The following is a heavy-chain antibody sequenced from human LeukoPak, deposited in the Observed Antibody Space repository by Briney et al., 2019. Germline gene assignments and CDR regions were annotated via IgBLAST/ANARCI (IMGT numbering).Heavy chain of an antibody. CDR1: GFSFSGYA. CDR3: ARDLGGNYYYYYGMDV. V-gene: IGHV3-23*01. D-gene: IGHD3-10*01. CDR2: ISDSGGST. Sequence: GGSLRLSCAASGFSFSGYAMNWVRQAPGKGLEWVSAISDSGGSTYYADSVKGRFTISRDNSKNTLYLQMNSLRAEDTAVYYCARDLGGNYYYYYGMDVWGQGTTVTVSS. J-gene: IGHJ6*02.